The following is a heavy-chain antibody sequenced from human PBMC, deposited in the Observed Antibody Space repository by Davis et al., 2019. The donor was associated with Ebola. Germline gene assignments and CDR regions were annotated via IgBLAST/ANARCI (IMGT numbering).Heavy chain of an antibody. CDR2: INHSGST. CDR3: ASDLVVPAAMGFDP. J-gene: IGHJ5*02. Sequence: MPSETLSLTCSVSGGSIGSHYWSWIRQPPGKGLEWIGEINHSGSTNYNPSLKSRVTISVDTSKNQFSLKLSSVTAADTAVYYCASDLVVPAAMGFDPWGQGTLVTVSS. V-gene: IGHV4-34*01. D-gene: IGHD2-2*01. CDR1: GGSIGSHY.